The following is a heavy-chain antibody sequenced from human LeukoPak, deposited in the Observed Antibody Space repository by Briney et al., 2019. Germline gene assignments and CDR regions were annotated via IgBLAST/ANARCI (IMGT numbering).Heavy chain of an antibody. CDR1: GFTFSDYY. CDR2: ISSSGSTI. D-gene: IGHD1-26*01. Sequence: PGGSLRLSCAASGFTFSDYYMSWIRQAPGKGLEWVSYISSSGSTIYYADSVKGRFTISRDNSKNTLYLQMNSLRAEDTAVYYCAKDRRGSYYFDYWGQGTLVTVSS. J-gene: IGHJ4*02. CDR3: AKDRRGSYYFDY. V-gene: IGHV3-11*01.